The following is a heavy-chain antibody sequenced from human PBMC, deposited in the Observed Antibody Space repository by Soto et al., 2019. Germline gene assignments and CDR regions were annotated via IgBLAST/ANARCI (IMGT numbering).Heavy chain of an antibody. V-gene: IGHV1-3*01. CDR2: INAGNGNT. J-gene: IGHJ4*02. CDR1: GYTFTSYA. Sequence: GASVKVSCKASGYTFTSYAMHWVRQAPGQRLEWMGWINAGNGNTKYSQKFQGRVTITRDTSASTAYMELSSLRSEDTAVYYCARSYYYDSSGYHPWDYWGPGTLVTVSS. CDR3: ARSYYYDSSGYHPWDY. D-gene: IGHD3-22*01.